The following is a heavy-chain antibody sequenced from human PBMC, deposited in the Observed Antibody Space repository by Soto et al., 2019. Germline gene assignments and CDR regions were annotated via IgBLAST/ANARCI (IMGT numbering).Heavy chain of an antibody. CDR2: IYPGDSDT. CDR1: GYICTNYL. V-gene: IGHV5-51*01. Sequence: XESLRLSCKCFGYICTNYLIALVLQMPGKGLEWLGIIYPGDSDTRYSPSFQGQVTISADKATATAYLQWSSLKASDTAMYYCARHQVEASGRHYYYGMDVWGQGTTVTVSS. J-gene: IGHJ6*02. D-gene: IGHD2-15*01. CDR3: ARHQVEASGRHYYYGMDV.